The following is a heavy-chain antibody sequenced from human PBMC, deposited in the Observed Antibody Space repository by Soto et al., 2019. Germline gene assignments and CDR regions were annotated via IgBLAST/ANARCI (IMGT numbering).Heavy chain of an antibody. CDR3: ARGGAARRKQQLTNHYYYGMDV. D-gene: IGHD6-13*01. CDR2: INHSGST. CDR1: GGSFSGYY. V-gene: IGHV4-34*01. Sequence: PSEALSLTCAVYGGSFSGYYWSWIRQPPGKGLEWIGEINHSGSTNYNPSLKSRVTISVDTSKNQFSLKLSSVTAADTAVYYCARGGAARRKQQLTNHYYYGMDVWGQGTTVTVSS. J-gene: IGHJ6*02.